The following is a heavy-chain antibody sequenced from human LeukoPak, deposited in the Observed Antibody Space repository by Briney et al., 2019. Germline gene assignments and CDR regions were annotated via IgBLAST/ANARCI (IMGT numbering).Heavy chain of an antibody. CDR1: GYTFISYG. D-gene: IGHD2-2*01. J-gene: IGHJ4*02. V-gene: IGHV1-18*04. CDR3: ARGGLYCSSTSCYGIEY. Sequence: ASVKVSCKAAGYTFISYGISWVRQAPGQGLEWMGWISAYNGNTNYAQKLQGTVTMTTDTSTSTVYMELRSLRSDDTAVYYCARGGLYCSSTSCYGIEYWGQATLVTVSS. CDR2: ISAYNGNT.